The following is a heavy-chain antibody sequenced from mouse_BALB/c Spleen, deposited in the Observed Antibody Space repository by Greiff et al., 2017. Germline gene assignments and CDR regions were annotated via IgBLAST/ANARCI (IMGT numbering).Heavy chain of an antibody. V-gene: IGHV1-77*01. CDR2: ILPGSGTT. CDR3: ARSYDGYSWFAY. D-gene: IGHD2-3*01. J-gene: IGHJ3*01. CDR1: GYSFPDYY. Sequence: QVQLQQSGAELARPGASVQLSCKASGYSFPDYYIYWVKQRTGQGLEWIGEILPGSGTTYYNEKFKGKATLTADKSSSTAYMQLSSLTSEDSAVYFCARSYDGYSWFAYWGQGTLVTVSA.